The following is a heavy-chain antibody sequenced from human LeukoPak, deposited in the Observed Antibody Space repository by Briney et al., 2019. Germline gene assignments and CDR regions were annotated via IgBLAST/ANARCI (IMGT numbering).Heavy chain of an antibody. V-gene: IGHV1-2*02. CDR2: INPNNGAT. CDR3: ARVTRYQLLWSVGPRRKYYFDY. D-gene: IGHD2-2*01. J-gene: IGHJ4*02. CDR1: GYTFTGYY. Sequence: ASVKVSCKASGYTFTGYYVHWVRQAPGQGLEWMGWINPNNGATNYAQKFQGRVTMTRNTSISTAYMELSSLRSEDTAVYYCARVTRYQLLWSVGPRRKYYFDYWGQGTLVTVSS.